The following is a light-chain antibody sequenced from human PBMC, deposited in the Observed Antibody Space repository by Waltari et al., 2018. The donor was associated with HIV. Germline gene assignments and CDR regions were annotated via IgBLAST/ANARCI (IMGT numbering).Light chain of an antibody. V-gene: IGKV1-39*01. J-gene: IGKJ1*01. CDR1: QSISSY. CDR3: QQSYNTPPWT. Sequence: DIQMTQSPSSLSASVGDRVTITCRASQSISSYLNWYQHKPGKAPKLLIYAASSLQSGVPSRFSGSGSGTDFTLAISSLQPEDFATYYGQQSYNTPPWTFGQGTKVAFK. CDR2: AAS.